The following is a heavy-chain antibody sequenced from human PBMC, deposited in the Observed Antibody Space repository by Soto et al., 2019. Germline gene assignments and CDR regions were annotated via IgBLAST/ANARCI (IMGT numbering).Heavy chain of an antibody. CDR2: ISYDGSNK. CDR1: GFTFSSYG. J-gene: IGHJ6*02. D-gene: IGHD2-2*01. CDR3: AKDDIVLVGPMDV. Sequence: QVQLVESGGGVVQPGRSLRLSCAASGFTFSSYGMHWVRQAPGKGLEWVAVISYDGSNKYYADSVKGRFTISRDNSKNPLYLPMNSLRAEDTAVYYCAKDDIVLVGPMDVWGQGTTVTVSS. V-gene: IGHV3-30*18.